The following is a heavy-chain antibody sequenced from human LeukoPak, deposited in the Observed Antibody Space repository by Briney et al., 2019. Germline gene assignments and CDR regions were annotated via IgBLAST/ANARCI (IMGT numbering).Heavy chain of an antibody. J-gene: IGHJ4*02. Sequence: GESLKISCAASGFTFSSYDMHWVRQATGKGLEWVSAIGTAGDTYYPGSVKGRFTISRENAKNSLYLQMNSLRAGDTAVYHCARGGFYDGSGSYFDYWGQGTLVTVSS. V-gene: IGHV3-13*01. CDR1: GFTFSSYD. CDR2: IGTAGDT. D-gene: IGHD3-10*01. CDR3: ARGGFYDGSGSYFDY.